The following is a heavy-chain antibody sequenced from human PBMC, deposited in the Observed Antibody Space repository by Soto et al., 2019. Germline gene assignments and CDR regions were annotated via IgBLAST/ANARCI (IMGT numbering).Heavy chain of an antibody. D-gene: IGHD3-9*01. CDR2: ISYDGSNK. Sequence: PGGSLRLSCAASGFTFSSYAMHWVRQAPGKGLEWVAVISYDGSNKYYADSVKGRFTISRDNSKNTLYLQMNSLRAEDTAVYYCARGDYAPGELQYFDWLSYSFDYWGQGTLVTVSS. CDR1: GFTFSSYA. CDR3: ARGDYAPGELQYFDWLSYSFDY. V-gene: IGHV3-30-3*01. J-gene: IGHJ4*02.